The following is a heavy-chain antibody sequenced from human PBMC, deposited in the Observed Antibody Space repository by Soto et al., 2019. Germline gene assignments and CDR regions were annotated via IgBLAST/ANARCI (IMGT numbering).Heavy chain of an antibody. CDR3: AKDGGIQLWSSFDY. D-gene: IGHD5-18*01. CDR1: GFTFSSYA. V-gene: IGHV3-23*01. J-gene: IGHJ4*02. CDR2: SSGSGGST. Sequence: PGGSLRLSCAASGFTFSSYAMSWVRQAPGKGLEWVSASSGSGGSTYYADSVKGRFTISRDNSKNTLYLQMNSLRAEDTAVYYCAKDGGIQLWSSFDYWGQGTLVTVSS.